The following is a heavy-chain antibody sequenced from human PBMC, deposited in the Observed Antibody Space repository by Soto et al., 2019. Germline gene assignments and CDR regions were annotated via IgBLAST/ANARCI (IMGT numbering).Heavy chain of an antibody. CDR2: ISAYNGNT. V-gene: IGHV1-18*01. Sequence: QVQLVQSGAEVKKPGASVKVSCKASGYTFTSYGISWVRQAPGQGLEWMGWISAYNGNTNYAQKLQGRVTMTPDTSTSTAYMELKSLRSDDTAVYYCAREDIVVVQAAMPYYYYGMDVWGQGTTVTVSS. D-gene: IGHD2-2*01. CDR1: GYTFTSYG. CDR3: AREDIVVVQAAMPYYYYGMDV. J-gene: IGHJ6*02.